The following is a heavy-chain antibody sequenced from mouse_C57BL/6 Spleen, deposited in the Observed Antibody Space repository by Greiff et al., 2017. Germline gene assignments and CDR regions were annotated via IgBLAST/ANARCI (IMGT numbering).Heavy chain of an antibody. J-gene: IGHJ1*03. CDR3: AREGDYYGSGDGYLDV. CDR2: IDPSDSYT. V-gene: IGHV1-50*01. D-gene: IGHD1-1*01. Sequence: QVQLQQPRAELVKPGASVKLSCKASGYTFTSYWMQWVKQRPGQGLEWIGEIDPSDSYTNYNQKFKGKATLTVDTSSSSAYMQLSSLTSEDSAVYYCAREGDYYGSGDGYLDVWGKGTAVTVSS. CDR1: GYTFTSYW.